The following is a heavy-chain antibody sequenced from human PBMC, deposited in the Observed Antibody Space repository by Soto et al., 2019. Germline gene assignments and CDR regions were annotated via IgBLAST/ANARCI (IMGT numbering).Heavy chain of an antibody. V-gene: IGHV3-74*01. CDR2: INSDGSST. CDR1: GFTFSSYW. J-gene: IGHJ4*02. CDR3: AKDAVFGDGLWLPAD. D-gene: IGHD2-21*02. Sequence: EVQLVESGGGLVQPGGSLRLSCAASGFTFSSYWMHWVRQAPGKGLVWVSRINSDGSSTSYADSVKGRFTISRDNAKNTLYLQMNSLRFEDTAIYYCAKDAVFGDGLWLPADWGQGTMVTVS.